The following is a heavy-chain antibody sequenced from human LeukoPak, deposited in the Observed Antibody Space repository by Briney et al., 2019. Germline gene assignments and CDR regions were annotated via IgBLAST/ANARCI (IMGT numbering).Heavy chain of an antibody. J-gene: IGHJ6*02. CDR3: ARGGYSYGYPRYYYGMDV. CDR2: IYHSGST. D-gene: IGHD5-18*01. CDR1: GGSISSGGYS. V-gene: IGHV4-30-2*01. Sequence: SETLSLTCAVSGGSISSGGYSWSWIRQPPGKGLEWIGYIYHSGSTYYNPSLKSRVTISVDRSKNQLSLKLSSVTAADTAVYYCARGGYSYGYPRYYYGMDVWGQGTTVTVSS.